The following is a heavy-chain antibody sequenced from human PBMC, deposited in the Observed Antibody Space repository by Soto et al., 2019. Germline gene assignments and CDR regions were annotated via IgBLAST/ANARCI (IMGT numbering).Heavy chain of an antibody. CDR1: GFTFSSFT. Sequence: GGSLRLSCAASGFTFSSFTMNWVRQAPGKGLEWVASISSSSGYIYYVDSVKGRFTISRDNAKNSLYLQMNSLRAEDTAVYYCARPQYVDYGGYYFYGMDVWGQGTTVTVSS. V-gene: IGHV3-21*01. J-gene: IGHJ6*02. CDR3: ARPQYVDYGGYYFYGMDV. D-gene: IGHD4-17*01. CDR2: ISSSSGYI.